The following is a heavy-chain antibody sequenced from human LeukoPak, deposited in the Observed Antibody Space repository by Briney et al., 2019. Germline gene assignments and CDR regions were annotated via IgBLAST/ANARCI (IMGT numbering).Heavy chain of an antibody. V-gene: IGHV4-4*02. D-gene: IGHD3-16*01. CDR2: IYHSGST. Sequence: PSRTLSPTCAVSVGATSSSNCWSGVGPPPGKGLDWIGEIYHSGSTNYNPSLKSRVTISLNKSKTRFSLTWSLVTSPAPPLYYCAIYEDAFDIWGQGTMVTVSS. J-gene: IGHJ3*02. CDR1: VGATSSSNC. CDR3: AIYEDAFDI.